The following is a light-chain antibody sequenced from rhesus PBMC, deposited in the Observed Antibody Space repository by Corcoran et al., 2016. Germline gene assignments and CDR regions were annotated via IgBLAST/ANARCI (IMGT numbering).Light chain of an antibody. J-gene: IGLJ1*01. CDR2: GNN. Sequence: SSGLTQEPALSVALGHTVRMTCQGDSLKTYYASWYQQKPGQVPVLVIYGNNNRPSGIPGRFSGSWSGNTGSLTITGAQVEDEADYYCGSWDNSGDHYIFGAGTRLTVL. CDR1: SLKTYY. CDR3: GSWDNSGDHYI. V-gene: IGLV3S11*01.